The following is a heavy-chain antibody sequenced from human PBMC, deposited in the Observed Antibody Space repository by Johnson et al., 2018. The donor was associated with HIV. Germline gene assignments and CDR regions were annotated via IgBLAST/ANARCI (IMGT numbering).Heavy chain of an antibody. Sequence: VQLVESGGGVVRPGGSLRLSCAASGFTFDDYGMTWVRQAPGKGLEWVSGINWNGGSTGYADSVKGRFTMSRDNAKNSLYLQMNSLRAEDTALYYCAKDRGNIEQLAIWGQGTMVTVSS. J-gene: IGHJ3*02. D-gene: IGHD6-6*01. V-gene: IGHV3-20*04. CDR3: AKDRGNIEQLAI. CDR1: GFTFDDYG. CDR2: INWNGGST.